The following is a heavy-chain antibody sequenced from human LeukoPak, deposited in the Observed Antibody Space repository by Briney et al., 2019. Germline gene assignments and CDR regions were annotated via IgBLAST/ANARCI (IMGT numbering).Heavy chain of an antibody. V-gene: IGHV4-39*01. CDR1: GGSISSSGYY. Sequence: SETLSLTCTVSGGSISSSGYYWGWIRQPPGKGLEWIGSISYSGSTYYSPSLKSRVTISVDTSKNQFSLKLSSVTAADTAVYYCARGRRFLDWLIDMWGQGTIVTVSS. CDR2: ISYSGST. J-gene: IGHJ3*02. CDR3: ARGRRFLDWLIDM. D-gene: IGHD3/OR15-3a*01.